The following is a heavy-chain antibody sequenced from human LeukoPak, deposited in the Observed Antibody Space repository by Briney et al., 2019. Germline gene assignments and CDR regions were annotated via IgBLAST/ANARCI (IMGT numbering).Heavy chain of an antibody. D-gene: IGHD3-10*01. CDR2: IYYSGST. Sequence: SETLSLTCTVSGGSISSSGYYWGWIRQPPGKGLEWIASIYYSGSTYYNPSLKSRVTISVDTSKNQFSLKLSSVTAADTAVYYCARFVWFGELSFDYWGQGTLVTVSS. CDR1: GGSISSSGYY. J-gene: IGHJ4*02. V-gene: IGHV4-39*07. CDR3: ARFVWFGELSFDY.